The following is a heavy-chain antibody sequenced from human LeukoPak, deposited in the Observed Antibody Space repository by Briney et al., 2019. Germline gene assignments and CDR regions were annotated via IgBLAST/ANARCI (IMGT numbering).Heavy chain of an antibody. CDR1: GYTFTSYG. V-gene: IGHV1-18*01. CDR3: ARVSSWIQLWQRYFDY. Sequence: ASVTLSCKTSGYTFTSYGINWVRQAPGQGLEWMGWISAYSDNTNYAQKLQGRVTMTTDTSTSTAYMELRSLRSDDTAVYYCARVSSWIQLWQRYFDYWGQGTLVTVSS. J-gene: IGHJ4*02. CDR2: ISAYSDNT. D-gene: IGHD5-18*01.